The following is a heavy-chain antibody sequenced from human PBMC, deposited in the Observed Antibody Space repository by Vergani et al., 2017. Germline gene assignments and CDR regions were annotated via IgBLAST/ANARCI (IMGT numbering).Heavy chain of an antibody. Sequence: EVQLLESGGDLVQPGGSLRLSCAASGFTFNHYALTWVPQAPGKGPEWVPGIRGSGGSTYYTGSVKGRFTISRDSSKNRLYLQMNSLGAGDTAVYYCAKANPRNSGYAYLYYSHAMDVWGQETTVTVS. CDR1: GFTFNHYA. CDR2: IRGSGGST. V-gene: IGHV3-23*01. J-gene: IGHJ6*02. D-gene: IGHD5-12*01. CDR3: AKANPRNSGYAYLYYSHAMDV.